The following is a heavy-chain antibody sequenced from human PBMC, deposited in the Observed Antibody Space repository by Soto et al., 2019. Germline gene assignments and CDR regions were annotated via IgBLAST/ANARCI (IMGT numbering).Heavy chain of an antibody. CDR2: IYYSGST. CDR3: ARYGGRYYDHDGYGS. CDR1: GGSISSYY. V-gene: IGHV4-59*01. Sequence: SQTLSLTCTVSGGSISSYYWSWIRQPPGKGLEWIGYIYYSGSTNHNPSLKSRVTISVDTSKNQFSLKLSSVTAADTAVSYCARYGGRYYDHDGYGSWGQLTRIAVAS. J-gene: IGHJ6*01. D-gene: IGHD1-26*01.